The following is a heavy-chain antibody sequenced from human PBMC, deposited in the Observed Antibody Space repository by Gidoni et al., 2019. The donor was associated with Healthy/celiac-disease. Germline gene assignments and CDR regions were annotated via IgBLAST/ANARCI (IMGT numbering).Heavy chain of an antibody. V-gene: IGHV3-23*01. D-gene: IGHD3-22*01. Sequence: EVPLLESGGGLVQPCGSLRLSCAASGFTFCSYAVSWVRQAPGKGLECVSAISGSGGSTYYADSVKGRFTISRDNSKNTLYLQMNSLRAEDTAVYYCAKESTMIVVVERREYNWFDPWGQGTLVTVSS. CDR2: ISGSGGST. J-gene: IGHJ5*02. CDR1: GFTFCSYA. CDR3: AKESTMIVVVERREYNWFDP.